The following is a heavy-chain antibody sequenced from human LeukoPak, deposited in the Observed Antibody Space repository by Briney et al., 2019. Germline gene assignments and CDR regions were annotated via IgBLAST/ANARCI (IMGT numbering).Heavy chain of an antibody. CDR2: ISYDGSNK. J-gene: IGHJ4*02. V-gene: IGHV3-30*04. Sequence: GGSLRLSCAASGFTFSTYAMHWVRHAPGKGLEWVTVISYDGSNKYYADSVKGRFTISRDNSKNTLYLQMNSLRAEDTAVYYCARGRYGRGRCFDYWGQGTLVTVSS. CDR1: GFTFSTYA. D-gene: IGHD4-17*01. CDR3: ARGRYGRGRCFDY.